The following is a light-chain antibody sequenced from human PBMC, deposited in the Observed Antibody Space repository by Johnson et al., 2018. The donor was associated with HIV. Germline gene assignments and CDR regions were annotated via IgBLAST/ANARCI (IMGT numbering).Light chain of an antibody. Sequence: QSVLTQPPSVSAAPGQKVTISCSGGSSNIGNNYVFWYQQLPRAAPKLLIYENSKRPSGIPDRFSGSKSGTSATLGITGLQTGDEADYYCGTWDSSLSAGVFGTGTKVTVL. CDR3: GTWDSSLSAGV. CDR1: SSNIGNNY. CDR2: ENS. J-gene: IGLJ1*01. V-gene: IGLV1-51*02.